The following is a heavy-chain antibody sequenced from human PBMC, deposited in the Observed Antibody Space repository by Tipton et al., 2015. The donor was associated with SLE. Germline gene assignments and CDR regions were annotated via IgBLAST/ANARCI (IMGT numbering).Heavy chain of an antibody. CDR2: IYYSGST. V-gene: IGHV4-59*08. J-gene: IGHJ4*02. Sequence: TLSLTCTVSGGSISSYYWSWIRQPPGKGLEWIGSIYYSGSTYYNPSLKSRVTISVDTSKNQFSLKLSSVIAADTAVYYCARHRGIVGATTDYWGQGTLVTVSS. CDR3: ARHRGIVGATTDY. D-gene: IGHD1-26*01. CDR1: GGSISSYY.